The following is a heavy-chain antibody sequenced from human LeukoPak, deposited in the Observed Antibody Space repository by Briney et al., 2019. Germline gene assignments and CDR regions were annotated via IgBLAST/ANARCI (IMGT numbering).Heavy chain of an antibody. V-gene: IGHV3-49*05. J-gene: IGHJ4*02. Sequence: NPGGALRLSCTTSGFTFGDSGLSWFRQAPGKGLEWVGFIRSKTYGETIQYAASVKGRFTISRDDSKSIAYLQMNSLRTEDTAVYYCARAPYYYFVLDCWGQGTLVTVSS. CDR2: IRSKTYGETI. CDR1: GFTFGDSG. D-gene: IGHD3-10*01. CDR3: ARAPYYYFVLDC.